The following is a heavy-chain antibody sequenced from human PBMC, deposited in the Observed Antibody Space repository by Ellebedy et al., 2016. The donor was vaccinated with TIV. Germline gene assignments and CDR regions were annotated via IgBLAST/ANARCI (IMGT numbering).Heavy chain of an antibody. J-gene: IGHJ4*02. CDR3: ASLRNDYGDYVGY. D-gene: IGHD4-17*01. V-gene: IGHV3-48*04. CDR1: GFTFSSYS. Sequence: ETLSLTCAASGFTFSSYSMNWVRQAPGKGLEWVSYISSSSTIYYADSVKGRFTISRDNAKNSLYLQMNSLRAEDTAVYYCASLRNDYGDYVGYWGQGTLVTVSS. CDR2: ISSSSTI.